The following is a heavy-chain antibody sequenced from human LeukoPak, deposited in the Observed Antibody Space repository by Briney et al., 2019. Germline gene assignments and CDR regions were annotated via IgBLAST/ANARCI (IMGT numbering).Heavy chain of an antibody. V-gene: IGHV1-69*13. J-gene: IGHJ4*02. D-gene: IGHD1-26*01. CDR2: IIPIFGTA. CDR1: GGTFSSYV. Sequence: SVKVSCKASGGTFSSYVINWVRQAPGQGLEWMGGIIPIFGTANYAQKFQGRVTITADESTSTAYMELSSLRSEDTAVYYCAGVVWSYSSPFDYWGQGTLVTVSS. CDR3: AGVVWSYSSPFDY.